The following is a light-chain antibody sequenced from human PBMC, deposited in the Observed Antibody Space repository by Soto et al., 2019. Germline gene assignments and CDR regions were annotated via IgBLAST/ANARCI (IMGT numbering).Light chain of an antibody. V-gene: IGKV3-15*01. CDR1: QSVSSN. CDR3: QQYNNWPRT. Sequence: EILMTQYPATLSVSPGERATLSCWASQSVSSNLAWYQKKHGKAPRLLIYGASTRATGIPARLSGSGSGTELTITISSMQYEDFAVYYCQQYNNWPRTFGQGTKVDIK. J-gene: IGKJ1*01. CDR2: GAS.